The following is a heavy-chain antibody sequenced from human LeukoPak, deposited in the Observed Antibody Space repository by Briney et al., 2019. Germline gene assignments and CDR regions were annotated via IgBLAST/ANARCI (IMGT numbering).Heavy chain of an antibody. V-gene: IGHV3-21*01. Sequence: GGSLRLSCAASGFTFSSYAMHWVRQAPGKGLEWVSSISSSGTYIYYRDSVKGRFTISRDNAENSLYLQMNSLTVEDTAIYYCVRDRGSYRPIDYWGQGTPVTVSS. CDR3: VRDRGSYRPIDY. CDR2: ISSSGTYI. CDR1: GFTFSSYA. D-gene: IGHD1-26*01. J-gene: IGHJ4*02.